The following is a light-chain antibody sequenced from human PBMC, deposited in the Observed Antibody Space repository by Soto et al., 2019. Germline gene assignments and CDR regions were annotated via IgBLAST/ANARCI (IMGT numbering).Light chain of an antibody. V-gene: IGKV3-15*01. Sequence: EIVMTQSPATLSVSPGERATLSCRASQSVSSNLAWYQQKPGQAPRLLISNASTRATGLPARFSGSGSGTEFTLTISSLQSEDFAIYYCQQYNNWPYTFGQGTTLEIK. CDR2: NAS. J-gene: IGKJ2*01. CDR1: QSVSSN. CDR3: QQYNNWPYT.